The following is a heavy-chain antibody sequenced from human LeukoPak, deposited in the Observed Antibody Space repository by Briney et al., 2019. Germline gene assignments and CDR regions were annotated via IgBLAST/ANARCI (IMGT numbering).Heavy chain of an antibody. CDR3: ARDMNGMDV. D-gene: IGHD3-16*01. CDR1: GGSISSGGYS. Sequence: SETLCLTCAVSGGSISSGGYSWSWIRQPPGKGLEWIGYFYHSGSTYYNPSLKSRVTISVDRSKNQFSLKLSSVTAADTAVYYCARDMNGMDVWGQGTTVTVSS. J-gene: IGHJ6*02. V-gene: IGHV4-30-2*01. CDR2: FYHSGST.